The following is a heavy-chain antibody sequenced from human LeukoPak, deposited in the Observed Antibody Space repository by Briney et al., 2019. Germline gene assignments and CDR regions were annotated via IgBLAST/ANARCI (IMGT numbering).Heavy chain of an antibody. D-gene: IGHD1-1*01. CDR3: AKDFNWAFDY. Sequence: GGSLRLSCATSGFTFSHYGMHWVRQAPGRGLDWVAHIRYDESDKYYADSVKGRFTISRDISKNTVYLQMNSLRVEDTAVYHCAKDFNWAFDYWGRGTLVTVSS. CDR2: IRYDESDK. CDR1: GFTFSHYG. V-gene: IGHV3-30*02. J-gene: IGHJ4*02.